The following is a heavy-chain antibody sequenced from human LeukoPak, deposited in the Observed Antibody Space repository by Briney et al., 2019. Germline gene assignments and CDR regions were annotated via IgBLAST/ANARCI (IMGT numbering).Heavy chain of an antibody. CDR1: GGSISSSSYY. CDR3: ARHHWELGNWFDP. Sequence: PSETLSLTCTVSGGSISSSSYYWGWIRQPPGKGLEWIGSIYYSGSTYYNPSLKSRVTISVDTSKNQFSLKLSSVTAADTAVYYCARHHWELGNWFDPWGQGTLVTVSS. J-gene: IGHJ5*02. D-gene: IGHD1-26*01. CDR2: IYYSGST. V-gene: IGHV4-39*01.